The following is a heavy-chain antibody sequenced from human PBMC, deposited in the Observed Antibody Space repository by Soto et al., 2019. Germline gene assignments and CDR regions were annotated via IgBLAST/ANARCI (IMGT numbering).Heavy chain of an antibody. CDR2: IIPIFGTA. CDR3: AREYYYDSSGYYYYYGMDV. V-gene: IGHV1-69*13. CDR1: GGTFSSYA. D-gene: IGHD3-22*01. J-gene: IGHJ6*02. Sequence: SVKVSCKASGGTFSSYAISWVRQAPGQGLEWMGGIIPIFGTANYAQKFQGRVTITADESTSTAYMELSSLRSEDTAVYYCAREYYYDSSGYYYYYGMDVWGQGTKVTVSS.